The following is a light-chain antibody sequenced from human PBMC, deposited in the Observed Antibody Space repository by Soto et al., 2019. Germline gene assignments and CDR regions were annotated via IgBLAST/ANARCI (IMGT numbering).Light chain of an antibody. CDR1: QSVTSNY. CDR3: QQYESSRTWT. J-gene: IGKJ1*01. Sequence: EIVWTQSPGTMSLSPGERATLSCGSSQSVTSNYLAWYQQKPGQAHRLLIFGASIRVTGIPDRFIGSGSGTDFTLTISRLEPEDFAVYYGQQYESSRTWTFGQGTKV. CDR2: GAS. V-gene: IGKV3-20*01.